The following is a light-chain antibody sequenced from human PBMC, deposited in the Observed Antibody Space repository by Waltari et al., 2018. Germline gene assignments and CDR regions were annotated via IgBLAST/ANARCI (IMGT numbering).Light chain of an antibody. J-gene: IGKJ2*01. CDR2: DAS. CDR3: QQYNNWLYT. V-gene: IGKV3-15*01. CDR1: QSVSSK. Sequence: EIVMTQSPATLYVSPGERATLSCRASQSVSSKLAWYQQKPGQAPRLLIYDASTRATGIPVRFSGSGSGTEFTLTIRSMQSEDFAVYYCQQYNNWLYTFGQGTKLEIK.